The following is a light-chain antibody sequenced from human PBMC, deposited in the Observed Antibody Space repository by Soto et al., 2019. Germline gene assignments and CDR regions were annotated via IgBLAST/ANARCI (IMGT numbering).Light chain of an antibody. CDR2: GNT. V-gene: IGLV1-40*01. CDR1: NSNIGAGYD. Sequence: QSVLTQPPSVSGAPGQRVIISCTGSNSNIGAGYDVHWYQQLPGTAPKPLIYGNTNRPSGVPDRFSGSKSGTSASLAITGLQAEDEADYYCQSYDSSLSGYVVFGGGTKLTVL. J-gene: IGLJ2*01. CDR3: QSYDSSLSGYVV.